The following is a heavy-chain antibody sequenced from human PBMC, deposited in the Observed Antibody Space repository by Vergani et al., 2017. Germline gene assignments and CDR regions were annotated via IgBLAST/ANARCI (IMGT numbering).Heavy chain of an antibody. J-gene: IGHJ4*02. CDR1: GGSINSHNYY. Sequence: QVQLQESGPGLVKPSQTLSLTCTVSGGSINSHNYYWSWIRQPAGKGLEWIGRIHTSGSTNYNPSLKSRVTMSEDTSKNQFSLKLTSVTAAGTAVYFCARGSCLGGSCYKPLFDYLGQGILVTVSS. CDR3: ARGSCLGGSCYKPLFDY. CDR2: IHTSGST. D-gene: IGHD2-15*01. V-gene: IGHV4-61*02.